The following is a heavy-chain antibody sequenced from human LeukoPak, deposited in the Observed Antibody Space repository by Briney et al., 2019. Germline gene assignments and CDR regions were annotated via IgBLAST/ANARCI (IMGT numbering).Heavy chain of an antibody. D-gene: IGHD6-13*01. CDR1: EFTVSSHY. Sequence: EGSLRLSCAASEFTVSSHYMNWVRQAPGKGLEWVSIIYSDGRTFYADSVKGRFTTSRDNSKDILFLQMNGLRAEDTAVYYCATGGDSGSWYYWGQGTLVTVSS. J-gene: IGHJ4*02. CDR2: IYSDGRT. CDR3: ATGGDSGSWYY. V-gene: IGHV3-53*01.